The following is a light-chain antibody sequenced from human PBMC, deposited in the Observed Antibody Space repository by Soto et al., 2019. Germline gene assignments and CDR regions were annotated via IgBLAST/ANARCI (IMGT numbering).Light chain of an antibody. CDR2: RAS. CDR3: QQSSCSPPWT. Sequence: DIQMTQSPSSLSASVGDRVTISCRASQTITTSLNWYQQRPGTAPRLLIYRASSVNTGVPPRFSGSGSGRDFTLTSSSLRPEDSATYFCQQSSCSPPWTFGQGTKVEIK. CDR1: QTITTS. V-gene: IGKV1-39*01. J-gene: IGKJ1*01.